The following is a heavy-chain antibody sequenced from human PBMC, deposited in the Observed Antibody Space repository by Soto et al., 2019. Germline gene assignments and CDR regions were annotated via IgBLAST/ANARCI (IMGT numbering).Heavy chain of an antibody. J-gene: IGHJ6*02. D-gene: IGHD2-2*01. CDR2: IDPSDSYT. V-gene: IGHV5-10-1*01. Sequence: GESLKISCKGSGYSFTSYWISWVRQMPGKGLEWMGRIDPSDSYTNYSPSFQGHVTISADKSISTAYLQWSSLKASDTAMYYCARPMEYCSSTSCQDYYYYYGMDVWGQGTTVTVSS. CDR1: GYSFTSYW. CDR3: ARPMEYCSSTSCQDYYYYYGMDV.